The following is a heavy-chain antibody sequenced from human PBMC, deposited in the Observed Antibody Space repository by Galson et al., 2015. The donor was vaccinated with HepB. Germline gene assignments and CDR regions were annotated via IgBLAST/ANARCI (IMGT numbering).Heavy chain of an antibody. J-gene: IGHJ5*02. V-gene: IGHV3-7*01. CDR2: IKQDGSEK. Sequence: SLRLSCAASGFTFSSYWMSWVRQAPGKGLEWVANIKQDGSEKYYVDSVKGRFTISRDNAKNSLYLQMNSLRAEDTAVYYCARDADPFYDSSGYYYGWFDPWGQGALVTVSS. CDR1: GFTFSSYW. CDR3: ARDADPFYDSSGYYYGWFDP. D-gene: IGHD3-22*01.